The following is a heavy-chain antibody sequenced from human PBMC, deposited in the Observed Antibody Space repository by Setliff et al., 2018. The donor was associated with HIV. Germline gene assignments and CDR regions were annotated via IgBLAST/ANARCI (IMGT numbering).Heavy chain of an antibody. J-gene: IGHJ4*02. D-gene: IGHD5-18*01. CDR2: ISSSGSTI. V-gene: IGHV3-48*03. CDR3: ARGYTYGSFDF. CDR1: GFTFSSYE. Sequence: GESLKISCAASGFTFSSYEMNWVRQAPGKGLEWVSYISSSGSTIYYADSVKGRLTISRDNAKNSLYLQMSGLKIEDMAVYYCARGYTYGSFDFWGRGTLVTVSS.